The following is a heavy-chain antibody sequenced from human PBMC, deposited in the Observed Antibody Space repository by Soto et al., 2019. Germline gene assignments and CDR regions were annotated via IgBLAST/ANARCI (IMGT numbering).Heavy chain of an antibody. CDR3: ATRGDDIVVVPAAMPPFAPSAFDI. CDR1: GYTLTELS. J-gene: IGHJ3*02. V-gene: IGHV1-24*01. Sequence: ASLKVSCKVSGYTLTELSMHWVRQAPGKGLEWMGGFDPEDGETIYAQKFQGRVTMTEDTSTDTAYMELSSLRSEDTAVYYCATRGDDIVVVPAAMPPFAPSAFDIWGQGTMVTVSS. CDR2: FDPEDGET. D-gene: IGHD2-2*01.